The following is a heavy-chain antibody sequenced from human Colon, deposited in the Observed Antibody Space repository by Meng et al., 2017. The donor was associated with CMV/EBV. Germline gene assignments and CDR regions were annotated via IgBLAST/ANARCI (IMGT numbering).Heavy chain of an antibody. V-gene: IGHV3-53*01. J-gene: IGHJ4*02. CDR1: GCPIVSHY. CDR2: IYAVGTP. Sequence: LRLSCSASGCPIVSHYMAWVRQAPGKGLEWVSLIYAVGTPYYADSVKGRFTISRDNDKNIIDLQMSSLTADDTAIYYCVTGTTGYFDLWGQGTLVTVSS. CDR3: VTGTTGYFDL. D-gene: IGHD1-7*01.